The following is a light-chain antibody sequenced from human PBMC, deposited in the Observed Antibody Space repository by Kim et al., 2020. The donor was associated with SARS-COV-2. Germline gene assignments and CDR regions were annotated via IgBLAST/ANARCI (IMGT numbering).Light chain of an antibody. CDR1: SSDIGSYNL. V-gene: IGLV2-23*02. Sequence: QSALTQPASVSGSPGQSITISCTGTSSDIGSYNLVSWYQQHPGKAPKLMIYEVSKRPSGVSNRFSGSKSGNTASLTISGLQPEDEADYYCCSYAGIWVFGGGTKLTVL. CDR2: EVS. CDR3: CSYAGIWV. J-gene: IGLJ3*02.